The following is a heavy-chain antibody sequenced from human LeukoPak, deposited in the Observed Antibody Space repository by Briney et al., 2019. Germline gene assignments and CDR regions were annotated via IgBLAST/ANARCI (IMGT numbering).Heavy chain of an antibody. Sequence: GGSLRLSCAASGFTFSSHSVNWVRQAPGKGLEWLSYITGSSSLIYYADSVKGRFTTSRDNAKNSVYLHVNSLRVEDTAVYYCARVGLLHYPMDYWGRGTLLTVSS. CDR1: GFTFSSHS. V-gene: IGHV3-48*04. J-gene: IGHJ4*02. CDR2: ITGSSSLI. CDR3: ARVGLLHYPMDY. D-gene: IGHD1-26*01.